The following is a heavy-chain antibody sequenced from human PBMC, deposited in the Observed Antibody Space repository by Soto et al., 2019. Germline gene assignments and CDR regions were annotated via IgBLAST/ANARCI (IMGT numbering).Heavy chain of an antibody. Sequence: EVHLLESGGDLVLPGGSLRLSCAASGFAFNDFAMNWVRQAPGQGREWLSTISGSGDKTFHSDSVKGRFNISRDNSNNTMFLQMNSLRAEDTAIYYCAKGASHAPFEKWGRGTLVTVSS. CDR3: AKGASHAPFEK. CDR1: GFAFNDFA. J-gene: IGHJ4*02. CDR2: ISGSGDKT. V-gene: IGHV3-23*01.